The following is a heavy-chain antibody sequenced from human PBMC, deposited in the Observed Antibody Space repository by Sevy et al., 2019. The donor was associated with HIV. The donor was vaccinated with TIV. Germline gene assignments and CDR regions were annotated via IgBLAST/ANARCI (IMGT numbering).Heavy chain of an antibody. D-gene: IGHD2-21*02. CDR2: ISSSSSYI. CDR3: ARGLVADGGGDCYSGGLSDNDACDI. CDR1: GFTFSSYS. V-gene: IGHV3-21*01. J-gene: IGHJ3*02. Sequence: GGSLRLSCAASGFTFSSYSMNWVRQAPGKGLEWVSSISSSSSYIYYADSVKGRFTISRDNAKNSLYLQMNSLRAEDTAVYYCARGLVADGGGDCYSGGLSDNDACDIWGQGTMVTVSS.